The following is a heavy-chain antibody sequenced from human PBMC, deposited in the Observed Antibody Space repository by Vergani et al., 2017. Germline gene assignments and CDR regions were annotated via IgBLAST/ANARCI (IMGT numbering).Heavy chain of an antibody. CDR2: INPNSGGT. CDR1: GYTFTDYF. CDR3: ARVGTSSNRDYFDY. V-gene: IGHV1-2*02. D-gene: IGHD2-2*01. Sequence: QVQLVQSGAEVKKPGASVKVSCKASGYTFTDYFMHWVRQAPGQGLEWMVWINPNSGGTNYAQKFQGRVTMTRDTSIRTAYMELSNLRSDDTAVYYCARVGTSSNRDYFDYWGQGTLVTVSS. J-gene: IGHJ4*02.